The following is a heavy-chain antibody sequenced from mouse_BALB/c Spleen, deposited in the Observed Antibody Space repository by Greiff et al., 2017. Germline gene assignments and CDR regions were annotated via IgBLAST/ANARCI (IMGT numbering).Heavy chain of an antibody. J-gene: IGHJ2*01. CDR2: IWGDGST. CDR1: GFSLTGYG. V-gene: IGHV2-6-7*01. D-gene: IGHD2-4*01. CDR3: AREKMIGNYFDY. Sequence: QVQLQQSGPGLVAPSQSLSITCTVSGFSLTGYGVNWVRQPPGKGLEWLGMIWGDGSTDYNSALKSRLSISKDNSKSQVFLKMNSLQTDDTARYYCAREKMIGNYFDYWGQGTTLTVSS.